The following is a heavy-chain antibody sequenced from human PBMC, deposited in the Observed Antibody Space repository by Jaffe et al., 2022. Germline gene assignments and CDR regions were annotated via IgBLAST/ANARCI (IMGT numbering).Heavy chain of an antibody. Sequence: QVQLVQSGAEVKKPGASVKVSCKASGYTFTSYDINWVRQATGQGLEWMGWMNPNSGNTGYAQKFQGRVTMTRNTSISTAYMELSSLRSEDTAVYYCARRVLYDSLYYYYYYYMDVWGKGTTVTVSS. CDR1: GYTFTSYD. D-gene: IGHD3-3*01. CDR2: MNPNSGNT. CDR3: ARRVLYDSLYYYYYYYMDV. J-gene: IGHJ6*03. V-gene: IGHV1-8*01.